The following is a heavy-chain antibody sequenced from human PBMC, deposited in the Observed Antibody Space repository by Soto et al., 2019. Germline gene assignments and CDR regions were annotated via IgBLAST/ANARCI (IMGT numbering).Heavy chain of an antibody. CDR1: GGSISSGGYY. Sequence: KPSETLSLTCTVSGGSISSGGYYWSWIRQHPGKGLEWIGYIYYSGSTYYNPSLKSRVTISEDTSKSHFSLKLNSVTAADTAVYYCATGVGNPLYYYYGIDVWGQGTAVTVSS. CDR3: ATGVGNPLYYYYGIDV. J-gene: IGHJ6*02. V-gene: IGHV4-61*03. D-gene: IGHD1-26*01. CDR2: IYYSGST.